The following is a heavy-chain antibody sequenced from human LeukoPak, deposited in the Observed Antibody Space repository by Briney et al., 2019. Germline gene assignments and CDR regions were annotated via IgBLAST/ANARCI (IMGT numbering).Heavy chain of an antibody. CDR2: IKTKTDGETT. CDR1: GFTFTNAW. V-gene: IGHV3-15*01. J-gene: IGHJ4*02. Sequence: GGSLRLSCTASGFTFTNAWMTWVRQAPGKGLEWVGRIKTKTDGETTDYAAPVKGRFTISRDDSKNTLFLQMNSLETEDTAVYYCATDPGKLVFDFWGQGTRVTVAS. D-gene: IGHD6-13*01. CDR3: ATDPGKLVFDF.